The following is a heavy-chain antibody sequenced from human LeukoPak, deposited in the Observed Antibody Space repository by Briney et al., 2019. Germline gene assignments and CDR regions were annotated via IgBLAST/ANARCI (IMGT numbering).Heavy chain of an antibody. CDR1: GFTFSSYE. J-gene: IGHJ6*03. CDR3: ARGARVTAGYYYYYMDV. Sequence: PGGSLRLSCAASGFTFSSYEMNWVRQAPGKGLEWVSYISSSVSTIYYADSVKGRFTISRDNAKNSLYLQMNSLRAEDTAVYYCARGARVTAGYYYYYMDVWGKGTTVTVSS. CDR2: ISSSVSTI. V-gene: IGHV3-48*03. D-gene: IGHD2-21*02.